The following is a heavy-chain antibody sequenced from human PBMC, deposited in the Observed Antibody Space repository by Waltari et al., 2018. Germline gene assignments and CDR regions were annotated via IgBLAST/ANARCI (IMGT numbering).Heavy chain of an antibody. J-gene: IGHJ3*02. CDR2: AYYTGRT. D-gene: IGHD3-9*01. Sequence: QVQLQESGPGLVKPSETLSLTCTVSGDSINNHHWAWIRQPPGKGLEWIGYAYYTGRTNYNPSLRSRLTISVETSKNQFSLNLNSVTAADTAVYYCARDLGGFNHFDWFLSIWGPGTMVTVSS. CDR1: GDSINNHH. V-gene: IGHV4-59*11. CDR3: ARDLGGFNHFDWFLSI.